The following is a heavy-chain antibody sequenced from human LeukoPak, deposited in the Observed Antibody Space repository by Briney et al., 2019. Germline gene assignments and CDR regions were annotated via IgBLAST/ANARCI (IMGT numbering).Heavy chain of an antibody. CDR2: INGGGDTT. V-gene: IGHV3-23*01. J-gene: IGHJ4*02. Sequence: HPGGSLRLSCATSGFTFVSYAMTWLRQAPGKGLEWVSAINGGGDTTYYADSVKGRFTVSRDRSTNTLFLQMSSLRDEDSGMYYCAKALDTYGYMRFDYWGQGTLVTVSS. D-gene: IGHD5-24*01. CDR1: GFTFVSYA. CDR3: AKALDTYGYMRFDY.